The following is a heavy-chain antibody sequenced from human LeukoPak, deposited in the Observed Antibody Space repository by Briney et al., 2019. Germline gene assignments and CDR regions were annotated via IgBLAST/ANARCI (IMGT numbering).Heavy chain of an antibody. CDR1: GFTFEDYA. V-gene: IGHV3-43*02. Sequence: PGGSLRLSCAASGFTFEDYAMHWVRQAPGKGLEWVSLISGDGGSTYYTDSVKGRFTISRDNAKNSLYLQMNSLRAEDTAVYYCARDDFIDYWGQGTLVTVSS. J-gene: IGHJ4*02. CDR3: ARDDFIDY. D-gene: IGHD3-3*01. CDR2: ISGDGGST.